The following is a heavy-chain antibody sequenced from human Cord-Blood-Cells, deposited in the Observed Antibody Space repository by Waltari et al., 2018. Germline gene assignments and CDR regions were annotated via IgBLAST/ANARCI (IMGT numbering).Heavy chain of an antibody. CDR2: INPNSGGT. J-gene: IGHJ3*02. V-gene: IGHV1-2*04. Sequence: QVQLVQSGAEVKKPGASVKVSCKASGYTFTGYDMPWVRQAPGQGLEWMGWINPNSGGTNYAQKFQGWVTMTRDTSISTAYMELSRLRSDDTAVYYCARASLTGDDAFDIWGQGTMVTVSS. CDR1: GYTFTGYD. CDR3: ARASLTGDDAFDI. D-gene: IGHD7-27*01.